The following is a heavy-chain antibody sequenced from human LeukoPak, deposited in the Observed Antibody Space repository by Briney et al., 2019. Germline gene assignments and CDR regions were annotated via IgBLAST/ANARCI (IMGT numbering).Heavy chain of an antibody. CDR1: GYTFTSYY. CDR2: INPSGGST. Sequence: ASVTVSCKASGYTFTSYYMHWVRQAPGQGLEWMGIINPSGGSTSYTQKFQGRVTMTRDTSTSTVYMELSSLRSEDTAVYYCAREGSGWPNWFDPWGQGTLVTVSS. D-gene: IGHD6-19*01. J-gene: IGHJ5*02. CDR3: AREGSGWPNWFDP. V-gene: IGHV1-46*01.